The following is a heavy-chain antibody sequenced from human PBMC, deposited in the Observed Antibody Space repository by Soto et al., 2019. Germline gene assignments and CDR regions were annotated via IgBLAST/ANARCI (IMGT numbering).Heavy chain of an antibody. CDR1: GYTFTSYG. J-gene: IGHJ5*02. CDR3: ARDSFPRTGYGDYVTLDP. V-gene: IGHV1-18*01. D-gene: IGHD4-17*01. CDR2: ISAYNGNT. Sequence: GASVKVSCKASGYTFTSYGISWVRQAPGQGLEWMGWISAYNGNTNYAQKLQGRVTMTTDTSTSIAYMELRSLRSDDTAVYCCARDSFPRTGYGDYVTLDPWGQGTLVTVSS.